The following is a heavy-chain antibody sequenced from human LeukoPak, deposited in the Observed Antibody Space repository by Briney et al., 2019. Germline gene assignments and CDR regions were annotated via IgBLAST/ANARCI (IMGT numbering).Heavy chain of an antibody. J-gene: IGHJ4*02. CDR3: ARYSSYPLDY. D-gene: IGHD6-19*01. Sequence: GWSLRLSCAASGFSFSTYGVHWVRQAPGKGLEWVALISPDGSNEYYADSVKGRFTISRDNSKNTVYLQMNSLRADDTSVYYCARYSSYPLDYWGQGTLVTVSS. V-gene: IGHV3-30*03. CDR1: GFSFSTYG. CDR2: ISPDGSNE.